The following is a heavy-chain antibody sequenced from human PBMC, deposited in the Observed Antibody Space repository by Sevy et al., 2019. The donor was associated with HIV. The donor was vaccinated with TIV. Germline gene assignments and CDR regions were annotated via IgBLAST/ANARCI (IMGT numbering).Heavy chain of an antibody. J-gene: IGHJ6*02. V-gene: IGHV3-7*03. Sequence: RGSLRLSCAVSGFTFRSYWMSWVRQAPGKGLEWVAHIKVDGSEKYHVDSVKGRFIISRDNAKNSLFLQMNSLRVEDTAVYYCARDCSSTSCLWGLDVWGQGTAVTVSS. CDR2: IKVDGSEK. D-gene: IGHD2-2*01. CDR3: ARDCSSTSCLWGLDV. CDR1: GFTFRSYW.